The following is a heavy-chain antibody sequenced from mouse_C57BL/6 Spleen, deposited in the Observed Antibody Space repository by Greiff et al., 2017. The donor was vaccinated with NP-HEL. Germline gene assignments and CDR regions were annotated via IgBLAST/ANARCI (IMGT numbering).Heavy chain of an antibody. D-gene: IGHD2-4*01. Sequence: QVQLQQPGAELVRPGSSVKLSCKASGYTFTSYWMHWVKQRPIQGLEWIGNIDPSDSETHYNQKFKDKATLTVDKSSSTAYMQLSSLTSEDSAVYYCARGYYDYDLYYAMDYWGQGTSVTVSS. CDR1: GYTFTSYW. CDR3: ARGYYDYDLYYAMDY. J-gene: IGHJ4*01. CDR2: IDPSDSET. V-gene: IGHV1-52*01.